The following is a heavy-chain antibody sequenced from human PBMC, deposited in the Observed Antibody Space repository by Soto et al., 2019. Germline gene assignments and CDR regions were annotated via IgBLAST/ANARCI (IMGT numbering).Heavy chain of an antibody. J-gene: IGHJ4*02. Sequence: SETLSLTCGGSGGSLSGATYSWNWIRQPPGKGLEWIGYIFPSGTTYYNPSLKSRVTISIDVSKNQFSLSLRSFTAADTAVYYCARSREFDYWSQGTLVTVSS. CDR2: IFPSGTT. V-gene: IGHV4-30-2*01. CDR3: ARSREFDY. CDR1: GGSLSGATYS.